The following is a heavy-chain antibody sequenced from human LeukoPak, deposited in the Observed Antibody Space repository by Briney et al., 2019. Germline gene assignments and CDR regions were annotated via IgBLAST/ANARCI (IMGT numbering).Heavy chain of an antibody. V-gene: IGHV1-69*04. J-gene: IGHJ4*02. CDR2: IIPILGIA. CDR1: GGTFSSYA. D-gene: IGHD3-16*01. Sequence: SVKVSCKASGGTFSSYAISWVRQAPGQGLEWMGRIIPILGIANYAQEFQGRVTITADKSTSTAYMELSSLRSEDTAVYYCAKGNGEEGADYWGQGTLVTVSS. CDR3: AKGNGEEGADY.